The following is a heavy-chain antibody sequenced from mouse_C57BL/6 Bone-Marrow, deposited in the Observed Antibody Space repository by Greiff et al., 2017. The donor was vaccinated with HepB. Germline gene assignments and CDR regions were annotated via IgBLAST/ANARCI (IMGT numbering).Heavy chain of an antibody. D-gene: IGHD1-1*01. CDR1: GFSLTSYG. CDR2: IWRGGST. V-gene: IGHV2-5*01. Sequence: VQLQQSGPGLVQPSQRLSITCTVSGFSLTSYGVHWVRQSPGKGLEWLGVIWRGGSTDYNAAFMSRLSITKDNSKSQVFFKMNSLQADDTAIYYCAKLGYYGSSPYYAMDYWGQGTSVTVSS. CDR3: AKLGYYGSSPYYAMDY. J-gene: IGHJ4*01.